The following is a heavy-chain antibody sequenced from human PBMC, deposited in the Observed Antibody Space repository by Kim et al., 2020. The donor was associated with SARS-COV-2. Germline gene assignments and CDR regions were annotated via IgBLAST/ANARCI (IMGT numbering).Heavy chain of an antibody. Sequence: SETLSLTCTVSGGSISSGGYYWSWIRQHPGKGLEWIEYIYYSGSTYYNPSLKSRVTISVDTSKNQFSLKLSSVTAADTAVYYCATGSGSYYYYYYYGMDVWGQGTTVTVSS. CDR1: GGSISSGGYY. D-gene: IGHD1-26*01. CDR3: ATGSGSYYYYYYYGMDV. V-gene: IGHV4-31*03. CDR2: IYYSGST. J-gene: IGHJ6*02.